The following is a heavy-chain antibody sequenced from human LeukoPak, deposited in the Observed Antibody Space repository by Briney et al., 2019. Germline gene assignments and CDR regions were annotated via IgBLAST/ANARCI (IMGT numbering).Heavy chain of an antibody. CDR1: GFTFS. CDR2: IRHDGTDQ. D-gene: IGHD7-27*01. CDR3: AKDGNWASVS. V-gene: IGHV3-30*02. Sequence: GGSLRLSCVGSGFTFSVLWVRQVPGKGLEWLTFIRHDGTDQHYADSVRGRFTISRDNSKNTVYLQMNSLRPEDTALYYCAKDGNWASVSWGQGTLVTVSS. J-gene: IGHJ5*02.